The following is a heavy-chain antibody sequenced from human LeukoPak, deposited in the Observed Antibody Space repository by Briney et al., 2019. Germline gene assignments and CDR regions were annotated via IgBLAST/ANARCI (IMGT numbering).Heavy chain of an antibody. V-gene: IGHV4-39*01. J-gene: IGHJ4*02. Sequence: SETLSLTCTVSGGSISSSNYYWGWIRQPPGKGLEWIASIYYTGSTYYNPSLKSRVTISVDTSKNQFSLKLSSVTAADTAVYYWARRIIAVTGTVVYYFDYWGQGTLVTVSS. CDR1: GGSISSSNYY. CDR3: ARRIIAVTGTVVYYFDY. CDR2: IYYTGST. D-gene: IGHD6-19*01.